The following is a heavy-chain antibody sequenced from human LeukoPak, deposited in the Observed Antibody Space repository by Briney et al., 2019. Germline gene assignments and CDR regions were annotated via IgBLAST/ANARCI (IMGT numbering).Heavy chain of an antibody. CDR3: ARDSVRGVRKSDY. CDR2: ISSSSSYI. Sequence: GGSLRLSCAASGFTFSSYSMNWVRQAPGKGLEWVSSISSSSSYIYYADSVKGRFTISRDNAKNSLYLQMNSLRAEDTAVYYCARDSVRGVRKSDYWGQGTLVTVSS. V-gene: IGHV3-21*01. D-gene: IGHD3-10*01. J-gene: IGHJ4*02. CDR1: GFTFSSYS.